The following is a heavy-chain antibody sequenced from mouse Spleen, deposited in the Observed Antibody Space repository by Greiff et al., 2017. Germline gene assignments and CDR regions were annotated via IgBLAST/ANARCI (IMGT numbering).Heavy chain of an antibody. CDR2: ISSGGSYT. CDR1: GFTFSDYG. V-gene: IGHV5-9-4*01. CDR3: ARDLITTVTGGYFDV. D-gene: IGHD1-1*01. Sequence: EVKLMESGGGLVKPGGSLKLSCAASGFTFSDYGMHWVRQAPEKRLEWVAEISSGGSYTYYPDTVTGRFTISRDNAKNTLYLEMSSLRSEDTAMYYCARDLITTVTGGYFDVWGAGTTVTVSS. J-gene: IGHJ1*01.